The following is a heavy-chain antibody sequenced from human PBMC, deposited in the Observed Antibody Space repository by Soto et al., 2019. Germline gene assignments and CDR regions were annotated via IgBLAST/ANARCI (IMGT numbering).Heavy chain of an antibody. CDR2: VNPSNGDA. J-gene: IGHJ4*02. CDR1: GYSFTSYN. CDR3: ARVPRPAAIAVLDH. V-gene: IGHV1-8*01. D-gene: IGHD2-2*01. Sequence: QVQLEQSGTEVKEPGASVKVSCKASGYSFTSYNINWVRQTTGQGLEWMGWVNPSNGDAGLAQRFQGRVTMSSDTSITTAFVEVSSLAPEDAAIYFCARVPRPAAIAVLDHWGQGTLVSVSS.